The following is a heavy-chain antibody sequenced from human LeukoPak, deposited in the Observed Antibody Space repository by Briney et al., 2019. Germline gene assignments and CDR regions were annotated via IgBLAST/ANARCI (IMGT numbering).Heavy chain of an antibody. V-gene: IGHV1-2*06. J-gene: IGHJ4*02. D-gene: IGHD1-26*01. CDR2: IKCNSEDI. CDR1: GYTFSGDY. Sequence: ASVKVSCKASGYTFSGDYLHWIRQAPGQGLEWMGRIKCNSEDINTRYAQKFQGRVTMTWDTSISAVYMELIRLTSDDTAVYYCAREPNEIIWEFDSWGQGTLVTVTS. CDR3: AREPNEIIWEFDS.